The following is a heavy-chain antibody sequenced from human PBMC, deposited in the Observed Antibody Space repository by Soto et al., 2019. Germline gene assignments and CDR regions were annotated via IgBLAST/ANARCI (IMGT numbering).Heavy chain of an antibody. CDR2: IDPSNSYP. CDR1: GYSFAGYW. CDR3: ARPKARDVLDI. J-gene: IGHJ3*02. Sequence: GESLKISCKGSGYSFAGYWITWVRQKPGKGLEWMGRIDPSNSYPNYSPSFQGLVTISADKSTSTAYLQWSRLKASDSAMYYCARPKARDVLDIWGQGTMVTVSS. V-gene: IGHV5-10-1*01.